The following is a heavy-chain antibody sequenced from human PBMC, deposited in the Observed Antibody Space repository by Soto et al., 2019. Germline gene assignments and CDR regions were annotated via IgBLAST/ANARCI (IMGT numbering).Heavy chain of an antibody. D-gene: IGHD6-13*01. Sequence: QVQLVQSGAEVKKPGASVKVSCKASGYTFTSYAMHWVRQAPGQRLEWMGWINAGNGNTKYSQKFQGRVTITRDTTGRQGYMGVRSLRSEDTAVYYCAVSGGGGSSSWPYDYWGQGTLVTVSS. CDR3: AVSGGGGSSSWPYDY. CDR1: GYTFTSYA. V-gene: IGHV1-3*01. CDR2: INAGNGNT. J-gene: IGHJ4*02.